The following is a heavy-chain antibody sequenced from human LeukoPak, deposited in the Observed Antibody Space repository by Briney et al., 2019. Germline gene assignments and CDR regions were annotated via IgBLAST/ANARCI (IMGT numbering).Heavy chain of an antibody. CDR2: ISFDGSDA. J-gene: IGHJ4*02. V-gene: IGHV3-74*01. CDR3: ATYNWGYDVDY. CDR1: GFTFSGFW. Sequence: GGSLRLSCAASGFTFSGFWMHWVRQAPGKGLVWVSCISFDGSDATYADSVKGRFTISRDNAKNTLHLQMDSLTVEDTAVYYCATYNWGYDVDYWGQGTLVTVSS. D-gene: IGHD1-20*01.